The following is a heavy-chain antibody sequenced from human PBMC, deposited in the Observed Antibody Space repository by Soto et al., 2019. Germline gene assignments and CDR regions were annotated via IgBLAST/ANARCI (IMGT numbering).Heavy chain of an antibody. D-gene: IGHD6-6*01. CDR2: LNPNSGHT. J-gene: IGHJ6*03. V-gene: IGHV1-8*01. CDR3: AIRLSSSTFYYYLDV. Sequence: QVQLVQSGAEVKKPGASVKVSCKASGYTFSTYDIIWVRQATGQGLEWMGWLNPNSGHTGYAQKFQGTVTLTRDPSISTAYMELGRLRSTDTAVYFCAIRLSSSTFYYYLDVWGKGTTVTVSS. CDR1: GYTFSTYD.